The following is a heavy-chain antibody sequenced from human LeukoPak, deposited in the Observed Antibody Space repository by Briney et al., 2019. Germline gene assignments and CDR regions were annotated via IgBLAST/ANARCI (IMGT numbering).Heavy chain of an antibody. CDR3: ARDTRLGAAA. D-gene: IGHD6-25*01. CDR1: GGSISSSPCY. CDR2: ICSGGST. V-gene: IGHV4-39*07. Sequence: EASETLSLTCTVSGGSISSSPCYWGWIRQSPGKGPEWFGTICSGGSTYYNPSLKSRVTISVDTSKNQFSLKLSSVTAADTAVYYCARDTRLGAAAWGQGTLVTVSS. J-gene: IGHJ5*02.